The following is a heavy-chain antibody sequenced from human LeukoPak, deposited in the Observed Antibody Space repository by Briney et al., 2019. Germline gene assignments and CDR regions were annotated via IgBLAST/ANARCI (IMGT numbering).Heavy chain of an antibody. CDR3: VKGFGYCSSTSCYGNWFDP. CDR2: ISSNGGST. V-gene: IGHV3-64D*06. Sequence: GGSLRLSCSASGFTFSSYAMHWVRQAPGKGLEYVSAISSNGGSTYYADSVKGRFTISRDNSKNTLYLQMSSLRAEDTAVYHCVKGFGYCSSTSCYGNWFDPWGQGTLVTVSS. D-gene: IGHD2-2*01. J-gene: IGHJ5*02. CDR1: GFTFSSYA.